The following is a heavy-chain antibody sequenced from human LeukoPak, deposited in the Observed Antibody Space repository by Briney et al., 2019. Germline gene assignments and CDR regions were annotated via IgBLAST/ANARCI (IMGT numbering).Heavy chain of an antibody. Sequence: GESLKISCKSSGYSFTSYWIGWVRQMPGKGLEWMGIIYPGDSDTRYSPSFQGQVTISADKSISTAYLQWGSLKASDTAMYYCARSVVYSYGPFDYWGQGTLVTVSS. CDR2: IYPGDSDT. CDR3: ARSVVYSYGPFDY. V-gene: IGHV5-51*01. CDR1: GYSFTSYW. D-gene: IGHD5-18*01. J-gene: IGHJ4*02.